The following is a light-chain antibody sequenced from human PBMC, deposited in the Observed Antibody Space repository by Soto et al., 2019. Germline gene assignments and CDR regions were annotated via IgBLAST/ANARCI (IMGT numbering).Light chain of an antibody. Sequence: EIVLTQSPATLSLSPGERATLSCRASQSVSKYLAWYQQKPSQAPRLLIHDASNRATGMPARFSGSGSGTDFTLTISSLEPEDFGVYYCQLRSNWPQITFGGGTKVEIK. CDR1: QSVSKY. CDR2: DAS. CDR3: QLRSNWPQIT. J-gene: IGKJ4*01. V-gene: IGKV3-11*01.